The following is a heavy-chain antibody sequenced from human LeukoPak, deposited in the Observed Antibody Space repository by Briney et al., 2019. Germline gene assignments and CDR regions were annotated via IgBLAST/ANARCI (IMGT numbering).Heavy chain of an antibody. CDR3: ASTPGRSHYFDY. CDR2: IDHSGST. V-gene: IGHV4-34*01. CDR1: GGSFSGYY. J-gene: IGHJ4*02. Sequence: PSETLSLTCAVYGGSFSGYYWSWIRQPPGKGLEWIGEIDHSGSTNYNPSLKSRVTISVDTSKNQFPLKLSSVTAADTAVYYCASTPGRSHYFDYWGQGTLVTVSS. D-gene: IGHD1-26*01.